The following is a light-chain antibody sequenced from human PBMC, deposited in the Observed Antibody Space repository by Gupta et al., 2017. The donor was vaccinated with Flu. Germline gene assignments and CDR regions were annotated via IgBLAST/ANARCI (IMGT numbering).Light chain of an antibody. Sequence: QSVLPQPPSASGTPGQRVTISCPGSSSNIGSNYVYWYQQLPGTAPKLLIYRNNQRPSGVPDRFSGSKSGTSASLAISWLRSEDEADYYCAAWDDSLSAVVFGGGTKLTVL. CDR1: SSNIGSNY. CDR3: AAWDDSLSAVV. CDR2: RNN. J-gene: IGLJ2*01. V-gene: IGLV1-47*01.